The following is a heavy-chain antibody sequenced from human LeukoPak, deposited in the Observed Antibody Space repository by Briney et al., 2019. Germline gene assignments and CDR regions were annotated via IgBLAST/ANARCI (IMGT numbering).Heavy chain of an antibody. CDR2: MWYAGNKK. CDR1: GFNFSSYG. V-gene: IGHV3-33*08. Sequence: GGSLRLSCAASGFNFSSYGMHWVRQAPGKGLEWVAVMWYAGNKKYYADSVKGRFTISRDNSKNTLYLQMNSLRAEDTAVYYCAKANSGSHYYFDYWGQGTLVTVSS. CDR3: AKANSGSHYYFDY. J-gene: IGHJ4*02. D-gene: IGHD1-26*01.